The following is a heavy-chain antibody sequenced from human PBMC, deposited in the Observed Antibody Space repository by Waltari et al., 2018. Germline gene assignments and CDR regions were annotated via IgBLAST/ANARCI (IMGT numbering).Heavy chain of an antibody. V-gene: IGHV4-38-2*01. J-gene: IGHJ5*02. CDR2: IYHSGIT. CDR3: ARGAAAGPNWFDP. D-gene: IGHD6-13*01. CDR1: GYSISSGYY. Sequence: QVQLQESGPGLVKPSETLSLTCAVSGYSISSGYYWGWIRQPPGKGLEWIGSIYHSGITSYNPSLKSRVTISGDTSKNQFSLKLSSVTAADTAVYYCARGAAAGPNWFDPWGQGTLVTVSS.